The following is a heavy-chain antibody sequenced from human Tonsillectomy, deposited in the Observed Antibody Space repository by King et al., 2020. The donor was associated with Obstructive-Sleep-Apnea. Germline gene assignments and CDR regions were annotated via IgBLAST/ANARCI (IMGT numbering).Heavy chain of an antibody. CDR2: IKRDGPLK. CDR3: ATDLNWGSD. Sequence: VQLVESGGGLVQPGGSLRLSCAVNGLTFGSSWMSWIRQAPGKGLECLADIKRDGPLKVYADSVKGRFTISRDNAENSQYLQMNSLRAEDTAVYFCATDLNWGSDWGQGTLVTASS. J-gene: IGHJ1*01. V-gene: IGHV3-7*03. CDR1: GLTFGSSW. D-gene: IGHD7-27*01.